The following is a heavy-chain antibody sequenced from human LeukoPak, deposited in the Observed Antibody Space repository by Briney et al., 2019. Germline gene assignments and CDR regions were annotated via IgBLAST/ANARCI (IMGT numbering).Heavy chain of an antibody. Sequence: ASVKVSCKTSGYTFANYEINWLRQSTGQGLEWMGWMSPDSGETGSAQRFQGRLTMTRNTSISTAYMELSSLRSEDTAVYYCAKGGPPPFGVVIDYMDVWGKGTTVTVSS. CDR2: MSPDSGET. V-gene: IGHV1-8*01. D-gene: IGHD3-3*01. CDR1: GYTFANYE. J-gene: IGHJ6*03. CDR3: AKGGPPPFGVVIDYMDV.